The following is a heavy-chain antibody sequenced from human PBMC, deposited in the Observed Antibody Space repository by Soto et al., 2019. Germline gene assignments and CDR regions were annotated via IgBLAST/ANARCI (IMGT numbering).Heavy chain of an antibody. D-gene: IGHD2-2*01. CDR3: ARRRYCTSTTCLDFDY. CDR2: IRYTGNT. CDR1: GASISSGDYF. Sequence: SETLSLTCTVSGASISSGDYFWSWVRQHPGKGLEWVGYIRYTGNTYYNPSLEGRVTISVDTSKNQFSLRPNSVTAADTAVYYCARRRYCTSTTCLDFDYWGLGTLVTVSS. V-gene: IGHV4-31*03. J-gene: IGHJ4*02.